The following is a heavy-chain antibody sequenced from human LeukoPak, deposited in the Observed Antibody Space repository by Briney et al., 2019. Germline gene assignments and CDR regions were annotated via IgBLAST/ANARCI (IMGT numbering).Heavy chain of an antibody. Sequence: SETLSLTCAVYGGPFSGYYWSWIRQPPGKGLEWIGEINHSGSTNYNPSLKSRVTISVDTSKNQFSLKLSSVTAADTAVYYCARGPSGYYDYVWGSYRYFNRFDPWGQGTLVTVSS. CDR2: INHSGST. CDR3: ARGPSGYYDYVWGSYRYFNRFDP. D-gene: IGHD3-16*02. V-gene: IGHV4-34*01. J-gene: IGHJ5*02. CDR1: GGPFSGYY.